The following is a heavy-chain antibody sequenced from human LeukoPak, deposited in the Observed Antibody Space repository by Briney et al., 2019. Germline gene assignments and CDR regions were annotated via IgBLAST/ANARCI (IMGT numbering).Heavy chain of an antibody. CDR2: ISGSGGST. V-gene: IGHV3-23*01. D-gene: IGHD2-2*01. CDR3: AKGSTPLHYYYYYYMDV. J-gene: IGHJ6*03. Sequence: GGSLRLSCAASGFTFSSHAMSWVRQAPGKGLEWVSAISGSGGSTYYADSVKGRFTISRDNSKNTLYLQMNSLRAEDTAVYYCAKGSTPLHYYYYYYMDVWGKGTTVTVSS. CDR1: GFTFSSHA.